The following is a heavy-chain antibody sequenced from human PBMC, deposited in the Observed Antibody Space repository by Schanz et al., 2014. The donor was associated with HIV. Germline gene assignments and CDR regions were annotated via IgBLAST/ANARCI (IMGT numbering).Heavy chain of an antibody. CDR1: GFPFSSYA. Sequence: VQLLESGGGLVQPGGSLRLSCTGSGFPFSSYAINWVRQAPGKGLEWVAVIWYDGSNKYYTDSVKGRFTISRDSSKNTLYLQMNSLRAEDTAVYYCARDAASHSYGSTMDVWGQGTTVTVSS. J-gene: IGHJ6*02. D-gene: IGHD5-18*01. CDR2: IWYDGSNK. CDR3: ARDAASHSYGSTMDV. V-gene: IGHV3-33*08.